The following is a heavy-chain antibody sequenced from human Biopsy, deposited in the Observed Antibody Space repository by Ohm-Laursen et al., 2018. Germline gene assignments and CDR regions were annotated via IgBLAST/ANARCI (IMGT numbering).Heavy chain of an antibody. V-gene: IGHV1-2*02. CDR3: ARDRMVTIITLVRADTFDI. CDR1: GYTFTDYS. J-gene: IGHJ3*02. Sequence: SSVKVSCNASGYTFTDYSLHWVRQAPGQGLEWMGWVNPNRGATNYAQKFQGRVTMTSDTSISTAYIELRRLISDDTAVYFCARDRMVTIITLVRADTFDIWGQGTLVSVSP. CDR2: VNPNRGAT. D-gene: IGHD3-10*01.